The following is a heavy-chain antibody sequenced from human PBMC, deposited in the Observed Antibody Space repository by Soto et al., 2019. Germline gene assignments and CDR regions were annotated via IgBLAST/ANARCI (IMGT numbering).Heavy chain of an antibody. J-gene: IGHJ6*02. CDR3: ARDPMTTVTRGYVDYYYGMDV. V-gene: IGHV1-69*06. Sequence: KIPCNASGGTFSSYAISWVRQDPGQWLEWMGGIIPIFGTANYAQKFQGRVTITADKSTSTAYMELSSLRSEDTAVYYCARDPMTTVTRGYVDYYYGMDVWGQGTTVTVSS. D-gene: IGHD4-4*01. CDR2: IIPIFGTA. CDR1: GGTFSSYA.